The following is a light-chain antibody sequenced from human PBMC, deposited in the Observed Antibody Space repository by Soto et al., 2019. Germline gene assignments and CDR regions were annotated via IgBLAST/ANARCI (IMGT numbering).Light chain of an antibody. CDR3: GTWDNSLTAGV. J-gene: IGLJ2*01. CDR2: ENA. CDR1: SSNIGSYY. Sequence: QSVLMQPPSVSAAPGQKVTISCSGSSSNIGSYYVSWYQQLPGTAPKLLIYENAKRPSGIPDRFSGSKSGTSATLGITGLQTGDEADYYCGTWDNSLTAGVFGGGTKVTVL. V-gene: IGLV1-51*02.